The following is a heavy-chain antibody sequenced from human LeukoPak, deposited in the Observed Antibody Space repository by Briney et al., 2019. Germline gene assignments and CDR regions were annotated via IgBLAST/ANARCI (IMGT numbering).Heavy chain of an antibody. CDR3: ARDGDYYDSSGYYKVGAFDI. V-gene: IGHV3-21*01. J-gene: IGHJ3*02. Sequence: PGGSLRLSCAASGFTFSSYSMNWVRQAPGKGLEWVSSISSSSSYIYYADSVKGRFTISRDNAKNTLYLQMNSLRAEDTAVYYCARDGDYYDSSGYYKVGAFDIWGQGTMVTASS. D-gene: IGHD3-22*01. CDR2: ISSSSSYI. CDR1: GFTFSSYS.